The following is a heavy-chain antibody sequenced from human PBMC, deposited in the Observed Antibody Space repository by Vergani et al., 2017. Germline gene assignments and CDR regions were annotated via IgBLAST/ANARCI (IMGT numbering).Heavy chain of an antibody. Sequence: QVQLQQWGAGLLKPSETLSLTCTVSGGSISSYYWSWIRQPPGKGLEWIGYIYYSGSTNYNPSLKSRVTISVDTSKNQFSLKLSSVTAADTAVYYCARGYDSSGYYFDYWGQGTLVTVSS. J-gene: IGHJ4*02. V-gene: IGHV4-59*01. CDR2: IYYSGST. D-gene: IGHD3-22*01. CDR3: ARGYDSSGYYFDY. CDR1: GGSISSYY.